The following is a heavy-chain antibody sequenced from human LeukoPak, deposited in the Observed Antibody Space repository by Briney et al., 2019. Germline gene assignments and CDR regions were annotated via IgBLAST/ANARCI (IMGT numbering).Heavy chain of an antibody. V-gene: IGHV3-30-3*01. Sequence: GGSLRLSCAASGLTFSSYALHWVRQAPGKGLEWVAIISYDGSNKYYADSVKGRFTISRDNSKNTLYLQMNSLRAEDTAVYYCARGGMIVVPDAFDIWGQGTMVTVSS. CDR1: GLTFSSYA. CDR3: ARGGMIVVPDAFDI. D-gene: IGHD3-22*01. CDR2: ISYDGSNK. J-gene: IGHJ3*02.